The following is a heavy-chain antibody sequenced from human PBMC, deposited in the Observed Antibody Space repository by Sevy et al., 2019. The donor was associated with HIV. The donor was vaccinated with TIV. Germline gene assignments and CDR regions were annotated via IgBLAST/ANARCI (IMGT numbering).Heavy chain of an antibody. D-gene: IGHD3-22*01. CDR2: ISYDGSNK. Sequence: GGSVRLSCAASGFTFSSYAMHWVRQAPGKGLEWVAVISYDGSNKYYADSVKGRFTISRDNFKNTLYLQMNSLRAEDTAVYYCARVRYYYDSSGSDAFDIWGQGTMVTVSS. CDR1: GFTFSSYA. J-gene: IGHJ3*02. V-gene: IGHV3-30-3*01. CDR3: ARVRYYYDSSGSDAFDI.